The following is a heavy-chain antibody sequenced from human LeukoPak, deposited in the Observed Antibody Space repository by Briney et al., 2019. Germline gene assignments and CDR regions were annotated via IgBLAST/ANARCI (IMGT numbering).Heavy chain of an antibody. J-gene: IGHJ5*02. Sequence: GGSLRLSCAASGFTFSSYLMNWVRQAPGKGLEWVANINQDGSKKNYVDSVKGRFTISRDNAKNSLYLQMNSLRAGDTAVYYCEGAWSWGQGTLVTVSS. V-gene: IGHV3-7*01. D-gene: IGHD6-19*01. CDR2: INQDGSKK. CDR3: EGAWS. CDR1: GFTFSSYL.